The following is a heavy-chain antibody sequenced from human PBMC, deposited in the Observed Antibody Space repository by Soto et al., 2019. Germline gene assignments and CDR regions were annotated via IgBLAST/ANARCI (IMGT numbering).Heavy chain of an antibody. V-gene: IGHV1-69*08. D-gene: IGHD3-3*01. CDR3: ARDSVLRSGYSARFDP. Sequence: QVQLVQSGAEVKKPGSSVKVSCKASGGTFRSYTISLVRQAPGQGLEWMGRIIPILGIANYAQKFQGRFTITADKSTSTAYMELSSLRAEYTAVYDCARDSVLRSGYSARFDPWGQGTLVTVSS. CDR1: GGTFRSYT. J-gene: IGHJ5*02. CDR2: IIPILGIA.